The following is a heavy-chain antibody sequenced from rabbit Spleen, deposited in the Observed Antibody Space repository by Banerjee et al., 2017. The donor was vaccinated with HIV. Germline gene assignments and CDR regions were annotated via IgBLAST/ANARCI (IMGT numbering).Heavy chain of an antibody. V-gene: IGHV1S40*01. Sequence: QSLEESGGDLVKPGASLTLTCTASGFSFSPVNWIYWVRQAPGKGLEWIVCIDTGSSGFTYFASWAKGRFTISKTSSTTVTLQMTSLTAADTATYFCARDTSSSFSSYGMDLWGPGTLVTV. J-gene: IGHJ6*01. D-gene: IGHD1-1*01. CDR3: ARDTSSSFSSYGMDL. CDR2: IDTGSSGFT. CDR1: GFSFSPVNW.